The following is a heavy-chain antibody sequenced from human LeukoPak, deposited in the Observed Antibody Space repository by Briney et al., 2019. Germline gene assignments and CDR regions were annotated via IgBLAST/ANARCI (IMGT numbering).Heavy chain of an antibody. CDR2: FYYSGNT. J-gene: IGHJ4*02. Sequence: SETLSLTCTVSGGSISSYYWSWIRQPPGKGLEWIGYFYYSGNTNYNPSLKSRVTMSVDTSKSQFSLKLSSVTAADTAVYYCARGGGDCSRASCVDYWGQGTLVTVSS. V-gene: IGHV4-59*01. CDR3: ARGGGDCSRASCVDY. CDR1: GGSISSYY. D-gene: IGHD2-2*01.